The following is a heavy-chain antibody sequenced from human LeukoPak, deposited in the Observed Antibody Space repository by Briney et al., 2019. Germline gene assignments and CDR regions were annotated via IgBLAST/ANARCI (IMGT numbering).Heavy chain of an antibody. Sequence: PSETLSLTCTVSGGSISSYYWSWIRQPAGKGLEWIGRIYTSGSTNYNPSLKSRVTMSVDTSKNQFSLKLSSVTAADTAVYYCARSMVLIAAAGKGFDYWGQGTLVTVSS. CDR1: GGSISSYY. CDR3: ARSMVLIAAAGKGFDY. CDR2: IYTSGST. V-gene: IGHV4-4*07. D-gene: IGHD6-13*01. J-gene: IGHJ4*02.